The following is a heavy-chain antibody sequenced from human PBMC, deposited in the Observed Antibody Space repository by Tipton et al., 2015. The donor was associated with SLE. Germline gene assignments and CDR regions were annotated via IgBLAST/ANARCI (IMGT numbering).Heavy chain of an antibody. D-gene: IGHD3-22*01. Sequence: QVQLVQSGAEVKKPGASVKVSCKASGYTFTSYYMHWVRQAPGQGLEWMGIINPSGGSTSYAQKFQGRVTMTRDTSTSTVYMELSSLRSEDTAGYYWAVTYYYDSSGPLGAFDIWGQGTMVTVSS. CDR1: GYTFTSYY. V-gene: IGHV1-46*01. CDR2: INPSGGST. CDR3: AVTYYYDSSGPLGAFDI. J-gene: IGHJ3*02.